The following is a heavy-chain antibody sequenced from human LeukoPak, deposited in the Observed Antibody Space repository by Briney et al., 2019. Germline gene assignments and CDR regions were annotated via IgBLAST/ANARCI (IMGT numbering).Heavy chain of an antibody. CDR1: GGSINNYY. CDR2: IFSSGLT. J-gene: IGHJ4*02. V-gene: IGHV4-59*01. D-gene: IGHD3-10*01. CDR3: ASADIWFGELF. Sequence: PSETLSLTCSVSGGSINNYYWDWIRQPPGKGLEWIGYIFSSGLTKYNPSLKSRVTISLDTSKNQFSLKLSSVTAADTAVYYCASADIWFGELFWGQGTLVTVSS.